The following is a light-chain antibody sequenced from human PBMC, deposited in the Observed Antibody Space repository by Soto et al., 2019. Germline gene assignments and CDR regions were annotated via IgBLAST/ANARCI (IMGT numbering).Light chain of an antibody. J-gene: IGKJ4*01. CDR1: QGIGNY. CDR3: QKYNSAPLT. Sequence: DFQMTQSPSSLSASVGDRVTITCRASQGIGNYLAGYQQKPGNDPALLLHAAFTLQSGVPSRFSSSGSWTYFTLTISSLQPEDVATYYCQKYNSAPLTFGGGTKVEIK. V-gene: IGKV1-27*01. CDR2: AAF.